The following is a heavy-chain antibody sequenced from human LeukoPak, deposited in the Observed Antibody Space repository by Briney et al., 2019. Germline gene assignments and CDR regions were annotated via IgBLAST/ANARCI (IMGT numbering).Heavy chain of an antibody. CDR1: GGSISNSSFF. J-gene: IGHJ4*02. Sequence: SETLSLTCTVSGGSISNSSFFWGYIRQSPGKGLEWIGSIYYTGSTYYNPSLTSRVAIFADTSKNQFSLKLTSVTAADTAVYYCARGHGYCSGGSCSNPTFDYWGQGTLVTVSS. D-gene: IGHD2-15*01. CDR2: IYYTGST. V-gene: IGHV4-39*01. CDR3: ARGHGYCSGGSCSNPTFDY.